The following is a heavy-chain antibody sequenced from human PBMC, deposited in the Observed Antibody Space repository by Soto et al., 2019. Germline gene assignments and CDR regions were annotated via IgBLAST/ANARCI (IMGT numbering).Heavy chain of an antibody. CDR3: ARGDCSGGSCYGGHYYYYYYYMDV. CDR1: GGTFSSYT. D-gene: IGHD2-15*01. Sequence: GASVKVSCKASGGTFSSYTISWVRQAPGQGLEWMGRIIPILGIANYAQKFQGRVTITADKSTSTAYMELSSLRSEDTAVYYCARGDCSGGSCYGGHYYYYYYYMDVWGKGTTVTVSS. CDR2: IIPILGIA. V-gene: IGHV1-69*02. J-gene: IGHJ6*03.